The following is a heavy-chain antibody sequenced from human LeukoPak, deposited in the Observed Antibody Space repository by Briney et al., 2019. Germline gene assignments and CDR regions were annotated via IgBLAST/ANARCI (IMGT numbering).Heavy chain of an antibody. CDR3: ARLSSGWYEGPFDY. D-gene: IGHD6-19*01. Sequence: SETLSLTCTVSGGSISSYYWSWIRQPPGKGLEWIGYIYYSGSTNYNPSLKSRVTLSVDTSKNQFSLKLSSVTAADTAVYYCARLSSGWYEGPFDYWGQGTLVTVSS. J-gene: IGHJ4*02. V-gene: IGHV4-59*08. CDR1: GGSISSYY. CDR2: IYYSGST.